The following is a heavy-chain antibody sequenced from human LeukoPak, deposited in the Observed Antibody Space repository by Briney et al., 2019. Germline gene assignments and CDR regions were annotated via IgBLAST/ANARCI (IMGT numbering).Heavy chain of an antibody. Sequence: SETLSLTCAVYGGSFSGYYWSWIRQPPGKGLEWIGEINHSGSTNYNPSLKSRVTISVDTSKNQFSLKLSSVTAAGTAVYYCARGSTTVTPWGQGTLVTVSS. J-gene: IGHJ5*02. CDR1: GGSFSGYY. CDR3: ARGSTTVTP. D-gene: IGHD4-17*01. CDR2: INHSGST. V-gene: IGHV4-34*01.